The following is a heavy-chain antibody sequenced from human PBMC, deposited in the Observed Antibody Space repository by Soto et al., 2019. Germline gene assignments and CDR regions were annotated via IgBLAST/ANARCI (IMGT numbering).Heavy chain of an antibody. CDR3: AKEAGVVPPAMGFDP. Sequence: PSETLSLTCTVSGGSIRGYYWSWIRQPPGKGLQYIGCIYYSGITNYNPSLRSRVSISIDTSKNQLPLNLSSVTAADTAIYYCAKEAGVVPPAMGFDPWGQGTLLAVSS. CDR1: GGSIRGYY. J-gene: IGHJ5*02. CDR2: IYYSGIT. D-gene: IGHD2-2*01. V-gene: IGHV4-59*01.